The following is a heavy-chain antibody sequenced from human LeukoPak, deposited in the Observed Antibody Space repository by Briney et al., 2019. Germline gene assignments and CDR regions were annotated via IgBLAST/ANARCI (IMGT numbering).Heavy chain of an antibody. J-gene: IGHJ4*02. D-gene: IGHD3-3*01. CDR2: ISSSSIYI. Sequence: PGGSLRLSCAASEFTFSSYSMNWVRQAPGKGLEWVSSISSSSIYIYYADSVKGRFTISRDNAKNSLYLQMNSLRAEDTAVYYCAGSSDFWSGYWYYFDHWGQGTLVSVSS. CDR3: AGSSDFWSGYWYYFDH. V-gene: IGHV3-21*01. CDR1: EFTFSSYS.